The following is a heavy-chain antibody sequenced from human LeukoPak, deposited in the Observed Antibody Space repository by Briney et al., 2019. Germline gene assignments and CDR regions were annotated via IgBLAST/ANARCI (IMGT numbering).Heavy chain of an antibody. CDR2: IGSKADSYAT. CDR3: TEYSGNYPFDY. CDR1: GFTFSGSP. Sequence: PGGSLRLSCAASGFTFSGSPMHWVRQASGKGLGWVGRIGSKADSYATVYAASVKGRFTISRDDSKNTAYLQMNSLKTEDTAVYYCTEYSGNYPFDYWGQGTLVTVSS. D-gene: IGHD1-26*01. V-gene: IGHV3-73*01. J-gene: IGHJ4*02.